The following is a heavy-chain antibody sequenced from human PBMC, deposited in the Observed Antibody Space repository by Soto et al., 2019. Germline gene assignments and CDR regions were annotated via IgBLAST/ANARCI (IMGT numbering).Heavy chain of an antibody. V-gene: IGHV1-18*01. CDR2: ISAYNGNT. J-gene: IGHJ4*02. CDR1: GYTYTSYG. CDR3: ARDLNSSGWYFEAPTW. D-gene: IGHD6-19*01. Sequence: QVQLVQSGAEVKKPGASVKVSCKASGYTYTSYGIRWGRQAAGRGLEWMGWISAYNGNTNYAQKLQGRVTMTTDTSKSTDYMELRSLRSDDTAVYYCARDLNSSGWYFEAPTWWGQGTLVTVSS.